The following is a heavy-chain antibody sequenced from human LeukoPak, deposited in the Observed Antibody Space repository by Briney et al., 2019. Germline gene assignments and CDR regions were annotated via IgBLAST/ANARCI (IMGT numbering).Heavy chain of an antibody. Sequence: GESLRLSCAASGFTFSSYWMHWVRQAPGKGLVWVSLISGDGSTTIYADSVKGRFTISRDNAKNTLFLQMNSLRAEDTAVYYCAKRSKGGDSTGYYYYFDLWGRGTLVTVSS. D-gene: IGHD3-22*01. CDR3: AKRSKGGDSTGYYYYFDL. V-gene: IGHV3-74*01. CDR2: ISGDGSTT. CDR1: GFTFSSYW. J-gene: IGHJ2*01.